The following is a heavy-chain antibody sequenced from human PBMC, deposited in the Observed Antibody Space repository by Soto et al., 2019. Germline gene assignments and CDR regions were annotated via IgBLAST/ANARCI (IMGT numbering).Heavy chain of an antibody. J-gene: IGHJ5*02. CDR2: IYNSGST. CDR3: ARDPAP. Sequence: QVQLQESGPGLVKPSQTLSLTCTVSGGSISSGGYYWSWIRQHPGKGLEWIGYIYNSGSTYYNPTLXSXLTITADTSKNQFSLKLSSVTAADTAVYYCARDPAPWGQGTLVTVSS. V-gene: IGHV4-31*03. CDR1: GGSISSGGYY.